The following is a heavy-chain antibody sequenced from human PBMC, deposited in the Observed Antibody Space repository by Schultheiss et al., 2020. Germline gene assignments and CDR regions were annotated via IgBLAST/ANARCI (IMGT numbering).Heavy chain of an antibody. V-gene: IGHV3-23*01. CDR2: ISGSGGST. J-gene: IGHJ4*02. CDR3: ARGRRGNYVCDY. Sequence: WGSLRLSCAASGFTFSNAWMSWVRQAPGKGLEWVSAISGSGGSTYYADSVKGRFTISRDNSKNTLYLQMNSLRAEDTAVYYCARGRRGNYVCDYWGQGTLGTVAS. D-gene: IGHD4-11*01. CDR1: GFTFSNAW.